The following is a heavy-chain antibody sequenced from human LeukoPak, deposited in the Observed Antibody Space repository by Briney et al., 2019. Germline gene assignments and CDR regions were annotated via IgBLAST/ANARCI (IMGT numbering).Heavy chain of an antibody. CDR1: GYSFTSYW. D-gene: IGHD5-12*01. J-gene: IGHJ6*02. Sequence: GESLKISCKGSGYSFTSYWIGWVRQMPGKGLEWMGIIYPCDSDTRYSPSLHGQVTISADKSISAAYLQWSSLKASDTAMYYCARHGQPPGATTGTKYYYYYGMDVWGQGTTVTVSS. CDR3: ARHGQPPGATTGTKYYYYYGMDV. V-gene: IGHV5-51*01. CDR2: IYPCDSDT.